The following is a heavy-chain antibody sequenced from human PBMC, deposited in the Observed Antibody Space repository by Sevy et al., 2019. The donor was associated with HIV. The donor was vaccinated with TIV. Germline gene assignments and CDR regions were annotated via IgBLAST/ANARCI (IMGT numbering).Heavy chain of an antibody. CDR3: ASGAVVIGTAATPVLDF. J-gene: IGHJ4*02. CDR1: DDSINSYY. V-gene: IGHV4-59*08. D-gene: IGHD2-2*01. CDR2: IYNNIGST. Sequence: SETLSLTCSVSDDSINSYYWSWIRQPPGKGLEWIGYIYNNIGSTSYNPSLTSRVTISGDTSKNHFSLKLTSLTAADTAIYYCASGAVVIGTAATPVLDFWGLGSLVTVSS.